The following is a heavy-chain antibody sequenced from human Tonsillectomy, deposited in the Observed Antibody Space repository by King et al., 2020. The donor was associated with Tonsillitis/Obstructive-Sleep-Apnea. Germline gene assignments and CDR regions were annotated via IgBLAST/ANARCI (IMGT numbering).Heavy chain of an antibody. CDR3: ATARGDYEPYYGMDV. CDR2: ISGSGGST. CDR1: GFTFSSYA. Sequence: VQLVESGGGLVQPGGSLRLSCAASGFTFSSYAMSWVRQAPGKGLEWVSAISGSGGSTDYADSVKGRFTISRDNSKKTLYLQMNSLRAEDTAVYHCATARGDYEPYYGMDVWGQGTTVTVS. V-gene: IGHV3-23*04. D-gene: IGHD4-17*01. J-gene: IGHJ6*02.